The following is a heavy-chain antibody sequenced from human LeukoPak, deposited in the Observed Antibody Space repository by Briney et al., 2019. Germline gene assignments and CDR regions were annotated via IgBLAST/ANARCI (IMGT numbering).Heavy chain of an antibody. Sequence: GGSLRLSCAASGFTFSSYAMSWVRQAPGKGLEWVSAISGSGGSTYYADSAKGRFTISRDNSKNTLYLQMNSLRAEDTAVYYCAKGYYYDSSGYYYRYFDYWGQGTLVTVSS. CDR3: AKGYYYDSSGYYYRYFDY. CDR2: ISGSGGST. V-gene: IGHV3-23*01. CDR1: GFTFSSYA. D-gene: IGHD3-22*01. J-gene: IGHJ4*02.